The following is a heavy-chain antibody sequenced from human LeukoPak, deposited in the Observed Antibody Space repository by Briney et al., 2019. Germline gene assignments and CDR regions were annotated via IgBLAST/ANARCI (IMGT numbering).Heavy chain of an antibody. V-gene: IGHV4-39*01. Sequence: PSETLSLTCTVSGGSISSSSYYWGWIRQPPGKGLEWIGSIYYRGSTYYNPSLKSRVTISVDTSKNQFSLKLSSVTAADTAVYYCARSTAMVTHWYFDYWGQGTLVTVSS. CDR1: GGSISSSSYY. CDR3: ARSTAMVTHWYFDY. CDR2: IYYRGST. J-gene: IGHJ4*02. D-gene: IGHD5-18*01.